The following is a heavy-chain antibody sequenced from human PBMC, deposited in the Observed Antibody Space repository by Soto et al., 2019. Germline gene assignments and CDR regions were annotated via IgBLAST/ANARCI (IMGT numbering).Heavy chain of an antibody. CDR1: GFTFSDYY. Sequence: GGSLRLSCAASGFTFSDYYMSWIRQAPGKGLEWVSYISSSGSTIYYADSVKGRFTISRDNAKNSLYLQMNSLRAEDTAVYYCARDHPDNDFWSGYFKKTYYMDVWGKGTTVTVSS. CDR2: ISSSGSTI. J-gene: IGHJ6*03. CDR3: ARDHPDNDFWSGYFKKTYYMDV. V-gene: IGHV3-11*01. D-gene: IGHD3-3*01.